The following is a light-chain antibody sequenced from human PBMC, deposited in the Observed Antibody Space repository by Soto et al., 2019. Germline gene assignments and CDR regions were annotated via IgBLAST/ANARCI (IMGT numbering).Light chain of an antibody. Sequence: EIVLTQSPGTLSLYPGERATLSCRASQSISNNYLTWYQQKPGQAPRLLIYGASNRATGIPDRFSGSGSGTDFTLTINRLEPEDFAVYYCQQYGRSLLTFGPGTKVDIK. CDR1: QSISNNY. J-gene: IGKJ3*01. V-gene: IGKV3-20*01. CDR2: GAS. CDR3: QQYGRSLLT.